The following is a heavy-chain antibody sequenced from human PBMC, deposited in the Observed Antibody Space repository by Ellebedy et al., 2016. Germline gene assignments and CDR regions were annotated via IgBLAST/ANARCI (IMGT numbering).Heavy chain of an antibody. CDR2: IVVVSGNT. J-gene: IGHJ6*02. Sequence: SVKVSCXASGFTLSSSSVQWIRQARGQRLEWIGWIVVVSGNTNYARKFQERVTFTRDMPTSTAYMELSSLRSEDTAVYYCAADVGYVWGQGTTVTVSS. CDR1: GFTLSSSS. D-gene: IGHD3-10*01. V-gene: IGHV1-58*01. CDR3: AADVGYV.